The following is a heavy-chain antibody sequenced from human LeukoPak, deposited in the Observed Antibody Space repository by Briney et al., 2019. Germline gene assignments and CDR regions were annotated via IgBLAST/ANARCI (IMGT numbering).Heavy chain of an antibody. CDR1: GFTFSSYS. Sequence: PGGSLRLSCAASGFTFSSYSMHWVRQAPGKGLEWVSYISNSSSTIYYTDSVKGRFTISRDNAKNSLYLQINSLRDEDTAVYYCARTGYSSSAGWAYYYYYYMDVWGKGTTVTVSS. D-gene: IGHD6-6*01. V-gene: IGHV3-48*02. CDR3: ARTGYSSSAGWAYYYYYYMDV. J-gene: IGHJ6*03. CDR2: ISNSSSTI.